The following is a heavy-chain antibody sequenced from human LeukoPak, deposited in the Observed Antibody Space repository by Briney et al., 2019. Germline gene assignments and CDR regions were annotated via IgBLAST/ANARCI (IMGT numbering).Heavy chain of an antibody. J-gene: IGHJ3*02. CDR1: GVSISGYY. CDR2: IYTSGNT. CDR3: ARERELLRGDAFDI. V-gene: IGHV4-4*07. Sequence: SETLSFTGTVSGVSISGYYWSWIRQPAWKGLEWIGRIYTSGNTNYNPSLKSRVTMSIDTSKNHFSLKLTSVTAADTAVYYCARERELLRGDAFDIWGQGTMVIVSS. D-gene: IGHD1-26*01.